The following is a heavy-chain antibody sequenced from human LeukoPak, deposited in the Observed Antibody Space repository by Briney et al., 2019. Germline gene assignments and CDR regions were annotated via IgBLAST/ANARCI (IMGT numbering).Heavy chain of an antibody. Sequence: GGSLRLSCATSGFTFSGAWLSWVRQAPGKGLEWIGRIKNDGATDYAAPVRGRFTISRDVSRATLYLQMNSLKTEDTAIYYCTTVTHFYLGGKGTLVTVSS. V-gene: IGHV3-15*01. CDR2: IKNDGAT. CDR3: TTVTHFYL. D-gene: IGHD2-15*01. J-gene: IGHJ4*02. CDR1: GFTFSGAW.